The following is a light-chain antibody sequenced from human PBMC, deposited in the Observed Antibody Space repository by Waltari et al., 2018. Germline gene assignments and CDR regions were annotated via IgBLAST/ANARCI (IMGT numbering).Light chain of an antibody. Sequence: SYELTQPPSVSVSPGQTARIPCSGDKLVDKYSSWYQQNPVQSPVFVIYQDTKMTSGIPELFSGSDFGNTATLTISGTQGMDEADYYCLAWDSSTAGVFGGGTKLTVL. V-gene: IGLV3-1*01. CDR1: KLVDKY. J-gene: IGLJ3*02. CDR3: LAWDSSTAGV. CDR2: QDT.